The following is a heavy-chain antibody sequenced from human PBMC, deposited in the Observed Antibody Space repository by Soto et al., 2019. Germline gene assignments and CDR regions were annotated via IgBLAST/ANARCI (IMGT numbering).Heavy chain of an antibody. CDR1: GFTFSSYS. D-gene: IGHD3-22*01. CDR2: ISSSSSYI. J-gene: IGHJ4*02. CDR3: ARPPNYYDSSGYYGY. V-gene: IGHV3-21*01. Sequence: PGGSLRLSCAASGFTFSSYSMNWVRQAPGKGLEWVSSISSSSSYIYYADSVKGRFTISRDNAKNSLYLQMNSLRAEDTAVYYCARPPNYYDSSGYYGYWGQGTLVTV.